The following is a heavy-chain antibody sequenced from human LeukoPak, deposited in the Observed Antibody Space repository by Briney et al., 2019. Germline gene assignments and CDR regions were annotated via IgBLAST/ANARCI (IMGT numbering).Heavy chain of an antibody. Sequence: SETLSLTSTVSGGSISSYYWNWIRQSPGKGVEWIGYIYYSGSTNYNPSLKSRVTVSVDTSKNQFSLKLTSVTAADTAVYYCARHTSYGHFDYWGQGTLVTISS. J-gene: IGHJ4*02. CDR3: ARHTSYGHFDY. CDR2: IYYSGST. D-gene: IGHD3-10*01. V-gene: IGHV4-59*08. CDR1: GGSISSYY.